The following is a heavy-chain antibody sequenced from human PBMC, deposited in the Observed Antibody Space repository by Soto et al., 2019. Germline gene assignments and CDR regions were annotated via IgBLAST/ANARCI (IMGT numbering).Heavy chain of an antibody. J-gene: IGHJ4*02. CDR3: ARGRYGDY. CDR1: GYAFTTYG. V-gene: IGHV1-18*01. CDR2: ISAHKGNT. Sequence: QVHLVQSGAEVKKPGASVKVSCKGSGYAFTTYGITWVRQAPGQGLEWMGWISAHKGNTNYARKLQGRVTVTRDTSTSTADMELRSLRSDDTAVYYCARGRYGDYWGQGALVTVSS. D-gene: IGHD1-1*01.